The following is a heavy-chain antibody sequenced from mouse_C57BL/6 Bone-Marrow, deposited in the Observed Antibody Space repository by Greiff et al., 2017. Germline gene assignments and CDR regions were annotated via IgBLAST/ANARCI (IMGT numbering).Heavy chain of an antibody. CDR1: GYTFTSYW. Sequence: QVQLQQPGAELVKPGASVKLSCKASGYTFTSYWMHWVKQRPGQGLEWIGMIHPNSGSTNYNVKFKSKATLTVDKSSSTAYMQLSSLTSEDSAVYYCARRGNWGYAMDYWGQGTSGTVSS. CDR3: ARRGNWGYAMDY. D-gene: IGHD4-1*02. J-gene: IGHJ4*01. V-gene: IGHV1-64*01. CDR2: IHPNSGST.